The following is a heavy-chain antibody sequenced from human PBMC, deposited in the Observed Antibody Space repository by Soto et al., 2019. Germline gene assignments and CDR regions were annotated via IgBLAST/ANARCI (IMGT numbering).Heavy chain of an antibody. CDR1: GFTFNSYA. CDR3: ARVKPYWGSGCPACYYYYGMDV. Sequence: QPGGSLRLSCAASGFTFNSYAMHWVRQAPGKGLEWVAVISYDGSNKYYADSVKGRFTISRDNSKNTLYLQMNSLRAEDTAVYYCARVKPYWGSGCPACYYYYGMDVWGQGTTVTVSS. D-gene: IGHD6-19*01. V-gene: IGHV3-30-3*01. J-gene: IGHJ6*02. CDR2: ISYDGSNK.